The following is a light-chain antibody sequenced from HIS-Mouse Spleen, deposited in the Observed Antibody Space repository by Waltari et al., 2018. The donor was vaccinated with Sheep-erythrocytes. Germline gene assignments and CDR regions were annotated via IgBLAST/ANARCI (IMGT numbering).Light chain of an antibody. J-gene: IGKJ5*01. CDR3: QQDNSFPFT. CDR1: QGISSW. CDR2: APS. Sequence: IQLTQSPSSVPAPVGDRVTITCRSSQGISSWLAWYQQKPGKAPKLLIYAPSTLQSGVPSRFSGSGSGTDFTLTISCLQSEDFATYYCQQDNSFPFTFGPGTQVEIK. V-gene: IGKV1-12*01.